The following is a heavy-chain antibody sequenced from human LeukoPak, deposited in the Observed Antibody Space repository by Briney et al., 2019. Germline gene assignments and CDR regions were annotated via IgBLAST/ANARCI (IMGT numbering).Heavy chain of an antibody. Sequence: GGSLRLSCAASGFTFSSYAMNWVRQAPGKGLEWVSSISGSSDYRYYADSVKGRLTISRDNAKNSLYLQMNSLRAEDTAVYYCARKYCSGGSCYLQNDAFDIWGQGTMVTVSS. J-gene: IGHJ3*02. CDR2: ISGSSDYR. CDR3: ARKYCSGGSCYLQNDAFDI. CDR1: GFTFSSYA. V-gene: IGHV3-21*01. D-gene: IGHD2-15*01.